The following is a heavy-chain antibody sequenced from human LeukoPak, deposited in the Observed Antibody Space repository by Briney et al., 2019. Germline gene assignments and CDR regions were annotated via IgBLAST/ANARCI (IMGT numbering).Heavy chain of an antibody. V-gene: IGHV3-7*01. J-gene: IGHJ4*02. CDR2: IKQDGSEK. CDR3: ARARITIFGVVITYFDY. D-gene: IGHD3-3*01. CDR1: GFTFSIYW. Sequence: TGGSLRLSCAASGFTFSIYWMSWVRQAPGKGLKWVANIKQDGSEKYYVDSVKGRFTISRDNAKNSLYLQMNSLRAEDTAVYYCARARITIFGVVITYFDYWGQGTLVTVSS.